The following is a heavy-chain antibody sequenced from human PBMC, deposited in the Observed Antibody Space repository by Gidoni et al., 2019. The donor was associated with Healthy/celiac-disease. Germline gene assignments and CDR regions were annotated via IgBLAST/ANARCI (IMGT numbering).Heavy chain of an antibody. V-gene: IGHV4-39*07. CDR1: RGSLSSSSYY. CDR2: IYYSGSN. CDR3: AREIAAAGSDAFDI. D-gene: IGHD6-13*01. Sequence: QLQLQESGPGLVKPSETLSLTCTVSRGSLSSSSYYWGWIRQPTGKGLEWIGSIYYSGSNYYKPSLKSRVTISVDTSKNQFSLKLSSVTAADTAVYYCAREIAAAGSDAFDIWGQGTMVTVSS. J-gene: IGHJ3*02.